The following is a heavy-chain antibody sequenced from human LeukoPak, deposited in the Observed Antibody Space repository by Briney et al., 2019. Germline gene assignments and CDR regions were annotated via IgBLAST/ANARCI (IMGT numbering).Heavy chain of an antibody. CDR2: ISSSSSYI. CDR1: GFTFSSYS. CDR3: ARVGKAAAGFDY. J-gene: IGHJ4*02. D-gene: IGHD6-13*01. V-gene: IGHV3-21*01. Sequence: PGGSLRLSWAASGFTFSSYSMNWVRQAPGKGLEWVSSISSSSSYIYYADSVKGRFTIPGDNAKNSLYLQMNSLRAEDTAAYYCARVGKAAAGFDYWGQGTLVTVSS.